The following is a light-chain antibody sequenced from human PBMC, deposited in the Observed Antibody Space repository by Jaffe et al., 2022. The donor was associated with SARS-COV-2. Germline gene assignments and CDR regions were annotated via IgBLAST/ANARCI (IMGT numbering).Light chain of an antibody. V-gene: IGKV4-1*01. J-gene: IGKJ4*01. CDR2: WAS. Sequence: DIVMTQSPDSLAVSLGERATINCKSSQSVLYRSNNKNYLAWYQQKAGQPPKLLIYWASTRESGVPDRFSGSGSGTDFTLTINNLQAEDVAVYHCQQYYSTPPFTFGGGTKVEIK. CDR1: QSVLYRSNNKNY. CDR3: QQYYSTPPFT.